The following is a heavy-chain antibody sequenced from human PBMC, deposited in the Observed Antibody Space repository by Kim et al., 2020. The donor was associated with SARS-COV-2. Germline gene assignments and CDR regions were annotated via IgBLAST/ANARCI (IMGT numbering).Heavy chain of an antibody. V-gene: IGHV3-74*01. CDR3: TTLKITPPTDY. Sequence: YAGSVKGQFTITRDNAKNTLCLQVSGLRVEDTALYYCTTLKITPPTDYWGQGTQVTVSS. D-gene: IGHD1-1*01. J-gene: IGHJ4*01.